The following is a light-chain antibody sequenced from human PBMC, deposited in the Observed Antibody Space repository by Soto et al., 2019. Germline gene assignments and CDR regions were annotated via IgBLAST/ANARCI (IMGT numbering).Light chain of an antibody. CDR3: QKYNSAPRT. V-gene: IGKV1-27*01. Sequence: DIQMTQSPSSLSASVGDRVTITCRASQGISNYLAWYQQKPGKVPKLLIYAASTLQSGVPSRFSCSGSWTDFTLTISSLQPEDVATYYWQKYNSAPRTFGQGTKVDIK. J-gene: IGKJ1*01. CDR2: AAS. CDR1: QGISNY.